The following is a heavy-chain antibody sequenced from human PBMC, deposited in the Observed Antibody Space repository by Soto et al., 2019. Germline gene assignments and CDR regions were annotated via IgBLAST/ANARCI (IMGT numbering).Heavy chain of an antibody. D-gene: IGHD6-19*01. J-gene: IGHJ6*02. CDR3: AGGRSSGWLNYYYYGMDV. V-gene: IGHV3-33*01. CDR2: IWYDGSNK. Sequence: HPGGSLRLSCAASGFTFSSYGMHWVRQAPGKGLEWVAVIWYDGSNKYYADSVKGRFTISRDNSKNTLYLQMNSLRAEDTAVYYCAGGRSSGWLNYYYYGMDVWGRGTTVTVSS. CDR1: GFTFSSYG.